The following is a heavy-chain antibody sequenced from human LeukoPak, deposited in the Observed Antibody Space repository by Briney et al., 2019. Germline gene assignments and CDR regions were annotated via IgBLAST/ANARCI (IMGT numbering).Heavy chain of an antibody. CDR1: GFTFDDYG. CDR2: INWNGAST. V-gene: IGHV3-20*01. CDR3: ARVLTTVTTVTYYYYMDV. D-gene: IGHD4-17*01. J-gene: IGHJ6*03. Sequence: GGPLRLSCAASGFTFDDYGMSWLRHAPGKGLEWVSGINWNGASTGYADSVKGRFTISRDNAKNSLYLQMNSLRAEDTALYHCARVLTTVTTVTYYYYMDVWGKGTTVTVSS.